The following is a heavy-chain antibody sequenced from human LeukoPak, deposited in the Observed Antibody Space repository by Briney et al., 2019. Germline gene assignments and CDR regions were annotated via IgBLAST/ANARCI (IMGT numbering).Heavy chain of an antibody. Sequence: SETLSLTCAVYGGSFSGYCWSWIRQPPGKGLEWIGEINHSGSTNYNPSLKSRVTISVDTSKNQFSLKLSSVTAADTAVYYCARAKQLVPRIFDYWGQGTLVTVSS. D-gene: IGHD6-6*01. CDR1: GGSFSGYC. CDR3: ARAKQLVPRIFDY. CDR2: INHSGST. V-gene: IGHV4-34*01. J-gene: IGHJ4*02.